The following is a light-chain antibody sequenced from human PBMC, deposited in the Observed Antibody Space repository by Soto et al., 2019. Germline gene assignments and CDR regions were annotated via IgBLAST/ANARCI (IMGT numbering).Light chain of an antibody. CDR1: SSDIGAYNY. Sequence: QSVLTQPASVSGSPGQSITISCTGSSSDIGAYNYVSWYQQHHPGEAPKVIIYDVSHRPAGAPNRFSGSKSGNTASLTISGLQTEDDADYFCRSYTSATTYVFGPGTNVNVL. CDR2: DVS. CDR3: RSYTSATTYV. J-gene: IGLJ1*01. V-gene: IGLV2-14*03.